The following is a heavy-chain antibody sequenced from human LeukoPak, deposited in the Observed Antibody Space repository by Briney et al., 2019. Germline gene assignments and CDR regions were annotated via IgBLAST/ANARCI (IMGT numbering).Heavy chain of an antibody. D-gene: IGHD6-13*01. J-gene: IGHJ4*02. CDR3: AKDPARSSTWYGEH. V-gene: IGHV3-23*01. CDR2: ISGNGGSA. CDR1: GFTFRNYA. Sequence: GGSLRLACATSGFTFRNYAMSWVRQAPGKGPEWVSVISGNGGSAYYAESVRGRFSITRDNSKNMLYLQMNSLRAQDTAVYYCAKDPARSSTWYGEHWGQGTLVAVSS.